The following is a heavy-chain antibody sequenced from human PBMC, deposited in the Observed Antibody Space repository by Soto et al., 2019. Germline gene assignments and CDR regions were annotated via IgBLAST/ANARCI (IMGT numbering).Heavy chain of an antibody. Sequence: EVQVLATGGGLIQHGGSLRLTCAASGFTVNSNYMSWVRQAPGAGLQWVSITNTGGTTYYADSVKGRFTVSRDNSKNTLYLQMNSLRAEDTAVYYCAKGDGFILAVWGQGTTVSVSS. CDR1: GFTVNSNY. CDR2: TNTGGTT. J-gene: IGHJ6*02. V-gene: IGHV3-53*02. CDR3: AKGDGFILAV. D-gene: IGHD1-26*01.